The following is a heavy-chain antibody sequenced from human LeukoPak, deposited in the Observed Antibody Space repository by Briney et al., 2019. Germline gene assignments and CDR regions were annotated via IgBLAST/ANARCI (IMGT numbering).Heavy chain of an antibody. D-gene: IGHD3-3*01. CDR2: INHSGST. CDR3: ARAPYDFWSGYYFDP. J-gene: IGHJ5*02. CDR1: GGSFSGYY. Sequence: SETLSLTCAVYGGSFSGYYWSWIRQPPGKGLEWIGEINHSGSTNYNPSLKSRVTISVDTSKNQFSLKLSSVTAADTAVYYYARAPYDFWSGYYFDPWGQETLVTVSS. V-gene: IGHV4-34*01.